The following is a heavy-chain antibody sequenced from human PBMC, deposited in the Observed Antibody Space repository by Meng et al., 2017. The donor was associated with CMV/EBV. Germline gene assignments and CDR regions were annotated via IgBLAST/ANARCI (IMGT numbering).Heavy chain of an antibody. CDR1: GFTFSSYA. CDR3: ARDNGYCSDGSCYGDAFDI. CDR2: ISYDGSNK. D-gene: IGHD2-15*01. J-gene: IGHJ3*02. V-gene: IGHV3-30*04. Sequence: GGSLRLSCAASGFTFSSYAMDWVRQAPAKGLEWVAVISYDGSNKYYADSVKGRFTISRDNSKNTLYLQMNSLRAEDTAVYYCARDNGYCSDGSCYGDAFDIWGQGTMVTVSS.